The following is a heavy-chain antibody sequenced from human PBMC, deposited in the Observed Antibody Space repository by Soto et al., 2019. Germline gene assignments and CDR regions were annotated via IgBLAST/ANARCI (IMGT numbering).Heavy chain of an antibody. Sequence: QVQLVQSGAEEKKPGASVKVSCKASGYTFTSYAMHWVRQAPGQRLEWMGWINAGNGNTNYSQKSQGPVTSTRDTSASTADMELSSLRSGATAVYCCARSIVVVNALASWGRGTLVTVSS. CDR3: ARSIVVVNALAS. CDR1: GYTFTSYA. V-gene: IGHV1-3*05. D-gene: IGHD2-21*01. J-gene: IGHJ5*02. CDR2: INAGNGNT.